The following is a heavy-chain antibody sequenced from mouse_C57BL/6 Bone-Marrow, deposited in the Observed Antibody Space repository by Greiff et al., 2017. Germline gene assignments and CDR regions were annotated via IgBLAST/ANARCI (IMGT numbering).Heavy chain of an antibody. CDR2: ISSGSSTI. D-gene: IGHD1-1*01. Sequence: EVMLVESGGGLVKPGGSLKLSCAASGFTFSDYGMHWVRQAPEKGLEWVAYISSGSSTIYYADTVKGRFTISRDNAKNTLFLQMTSLRSEDTAMYYCASRTYGSSVFDYWGQGTTLTVSS. CDR1: GFTFSDYG. CDR3: ASRTYGSSVFDY. V-gene: IGHV5-17*01. J-gene: IGHJ2*01.